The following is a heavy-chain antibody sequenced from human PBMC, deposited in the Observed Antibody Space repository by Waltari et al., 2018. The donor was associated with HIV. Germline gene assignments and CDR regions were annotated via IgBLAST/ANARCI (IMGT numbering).Heavy chain of an antibody. V-gene: IGHV3-23*01. CDR2: ISGSGGST. Sequence: EVQLLESGGGLVQPGGSLRLPCAASGFTFSSYAMSRVLQAPGKGLEWDSAISGSGGSTYYADSVKGRFTISRDNSKNTLYLQMNSLRAEDTAVYYCAKVGTMIVAPFDYWGQGTLVTVSS. CDR3: AKVGTMIVAPFDY. J-gene: IGHJ4*02. CDR1: GFTFSSYA. D-gene: IGHD3-22*01.